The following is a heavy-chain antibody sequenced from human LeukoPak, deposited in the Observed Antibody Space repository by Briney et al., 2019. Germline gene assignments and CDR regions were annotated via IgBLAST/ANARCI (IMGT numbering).Heavy chain of an antibody. D-gene: IGHD2-2*01. CDR2: IITSGST. V-gene: IGHV4-4*07. Sequence: SETLCLTCTVSGASPIDSYWSWSRQPAGKGLEWIWRIITSGSTHYSPSLKSRVTMSLDTSKNQFSLKLSSVTAADTAVYYCARTLVIAAAMYYYYMDVWGKGTTVTVSS. CDR3: ARTLVIAAAMYYYYMDV. J-gene: IGHJ6*03. CDR1: GASPIDSY.